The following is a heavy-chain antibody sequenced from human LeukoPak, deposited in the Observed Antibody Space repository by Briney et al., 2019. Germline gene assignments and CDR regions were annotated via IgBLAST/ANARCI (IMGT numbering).Heavy chain of an antibody. V-gene: IGHV3-21*01. CDR1: GFTFSSYS. CDR3: ARIVVVVAATSSLYYFDY. CDR2: ISSSSSYI. D-gene: IGHD2-15*01. J-gene: IGHJ4*02. Sequence: GGSLRLSCAASGFTFSSYSMNWVRQTPGKGLEWVSSISSSSSYIYYADSVKGRFTISRDNAKNSLYLQMNSLRAEDTAVYYCARIVVVVAATSSLYYFDYWGQGTLVTVSS.